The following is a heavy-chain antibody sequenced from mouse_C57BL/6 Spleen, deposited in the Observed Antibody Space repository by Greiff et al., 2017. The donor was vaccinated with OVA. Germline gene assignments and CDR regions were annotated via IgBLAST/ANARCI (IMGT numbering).Heavy chain of an antibody. V-gene: IGHV1-64*01. D-gene: IGHD2-1*01. CDR3: ARWNYGNYVGAMDY. Sequence: QVQLQQPGAELVKPGASVKLSCKASGYTFTSYWMHWVKQRPGQGLEWIGMIHPNSGSTNYNEKFKSKATLTVDKSSSTAYMQLSSLTSEDSAVYYCARWNYGNYVGAMDYWGQGTSVTVSP. CDR1: GYTFTSYW. CDR2: IHPNSGST. J-gene: IGHJ4*01.